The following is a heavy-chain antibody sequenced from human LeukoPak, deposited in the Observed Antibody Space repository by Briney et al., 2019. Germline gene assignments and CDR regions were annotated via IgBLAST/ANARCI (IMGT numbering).Heavy chain of an antibody. Sequence: KPSETLSLTCTVSGGSISSYYWSWIRQPPGKGLEWIGYIYYSGSTNYNPSLKSRVTISVDTSENQFSLKLSSVTAADTAVYYCARDRYYYGSGSYSTDWYFDLWGRGTLVTVSS. CDR3: ARDRYYYGSGSYSTDWYFDL. J-gene: IGHJ2*01. D-gene: IGHD3-10*01. CDR2: IYYSGST. V-gene: IGHV4-59*01. CDR1: GGSISSYY.